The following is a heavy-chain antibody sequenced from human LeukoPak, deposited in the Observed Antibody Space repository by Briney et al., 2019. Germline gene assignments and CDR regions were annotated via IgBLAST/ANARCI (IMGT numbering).Heavy chain of an antibody. J-gene: IGHJ4*02. D-gene: IGHD1-7*01. CDR3: ARARQGGTTYGFFYFDY. Sequence: SVKVSCKASGGTFSSYAISWVRQAPGQGLEWMGGIIPIFGTANYAQKFQGRVTITTDESTSTSYMELSSLRSEDTAVYYCARARQGGTTYGFFYFDYWGQGTLVTVSS. V-gene: IGHV1-69*05. CDR2: IIPIFGTA. CDR1: GGTFSSYA.